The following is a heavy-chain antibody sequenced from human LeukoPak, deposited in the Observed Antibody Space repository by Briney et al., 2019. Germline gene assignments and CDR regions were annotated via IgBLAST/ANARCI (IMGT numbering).Heavy chain of an antibody. CDR1: GFIFSTYA. D-gene: IGHD3-22*01. CDR3: ARRPRDTSGYYLGAFEA. Sequence: GGSLRLSCEVSGFIFSTYAMTWVRQAPGKGLEWVSAIGASGGDAYYSDSAKGRFTISRDNSKSTLYLHMSSLRAEDTAVYFRARRPRDTSGYYLGAFEAWGQGTTVTVSS. CDR2: IGASGGDA. V-gene: IGHV3-23*01. J-gene: IGHJ3*01.